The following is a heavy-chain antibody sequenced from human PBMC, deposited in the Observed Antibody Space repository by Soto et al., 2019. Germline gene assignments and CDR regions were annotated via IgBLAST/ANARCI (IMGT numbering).Heavy chain of an antibody. V-gene: IGHV1-2*02. J-gene: IGHJ5*02. CDR1: GYTFTGYY. CDR2: INPNSGGT. D-gene: IGHD2-15*01. CDR3: ARDYIVVVVAATRGGWFDP. Sequence: QVQLVQSGAEVKKPGASVKVSCKASGYTFTGYYMHWVRQAPGQGLEWMGWINPNSGGTNYAQKFQGRVTMTRDTSISTAYMELSRLRSDDTAVYYCARDYIVVVVAATRGGWFDPWGQGTXXTVSS.